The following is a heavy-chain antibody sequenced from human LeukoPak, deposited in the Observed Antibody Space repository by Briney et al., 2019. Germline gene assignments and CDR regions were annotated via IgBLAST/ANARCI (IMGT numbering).Heavy chain of an antibody. V-gene: IGHV3-66*02. J-gene: IGHJ4*02. CDR3: ARGYCSSTSCPRGAY. Sequence: GGSLRLSCAASGFTVSSNYMSWVRQAPGKGLEWVSVIYSGGSTYYADFVKGRFTISRDNSKNTLYLQMNSLRAEDTAVFYCARGYCSSTSCPRGAYWGQGTLVTVSS. CDR1: GFTVSSNY. CDR2: IYSGGST. D-gene: IGHD2-2*01.